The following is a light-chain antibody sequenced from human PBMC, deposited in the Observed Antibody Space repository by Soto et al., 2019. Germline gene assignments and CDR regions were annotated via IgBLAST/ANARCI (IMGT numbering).Light chain of an antibody. CDR2: DVS. CDR3: SSCATSSTLHV. V-gene: IGLV2-14*03. Sequence: HSVLTQPASVSGSPGQSITISCTGASSDVGGYNYVSWYQQHPGKAPKLIIYDVSNRPSGVSDRFSGSKSGNTASLTISGLQTEDEADYFCSSCATSSTLHVFGTGTKLTVL. CDR1: SSDVGGYNY. J-gene: IGLJ1*01.